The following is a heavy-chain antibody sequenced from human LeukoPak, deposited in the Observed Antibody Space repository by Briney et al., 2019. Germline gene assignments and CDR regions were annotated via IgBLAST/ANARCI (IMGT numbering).Heavy chain of an antibody. V-gene: IGHV3-7*01. CDR2: IKQDGSEK. CDR3: ARDIPVLERRSLYYYYYGMDV. CDR1: GFTFSSYW. Sequence: GGSLRLSCAASGFTFSSYWMSWVRQAPGKGLEWVANIKQDGSEKYYVDSVKGRFTISRDNAKNSLYLQMNSLRAEDTAVYYCARDIPVLERRSLYYYYYGMDVWGQGTTVTVSS. D-gene: IGHD1-1*01. J-gene: IGHJ6*02.